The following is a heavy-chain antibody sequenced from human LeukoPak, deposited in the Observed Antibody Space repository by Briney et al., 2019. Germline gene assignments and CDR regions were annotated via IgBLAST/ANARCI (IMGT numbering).Heavy chain of an antibody. CDR1: GFTFSSYA. V-gene: IGHV3-23*01. CDR2: ISGSGGST. D-gene: IGHD2-2*02. J-gene: IGHJ6*03. Sequence: GGSLRPSCAASGFTFSSYAMSWVRQAPGKGLEWVSAISGSGGSTYYADSVKGRFTISRDNSKNTLYLQMNSLRAEDTAVYYCAKWSSTSCYTVCYYYYYYMDVWGKGTTVTVSS. CDR3: AKWSSTSCYTVCYYYYYYMDV.